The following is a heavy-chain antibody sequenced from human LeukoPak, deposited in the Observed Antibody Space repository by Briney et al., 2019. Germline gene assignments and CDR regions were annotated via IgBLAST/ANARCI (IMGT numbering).Heavy chain of an antibody. CDR2: IYSGGST. CDR3: ARDTYDFWSGYGNWFDP. Sequence: GGSLRLSCAASGFTVSSNYMSWVRQAPGKGLEWFSVIYSGGSTYYADSVKGRFTIPRDNSKNTLYLQMNSLRAEDTAVYYCARDTYDFWSGYGNWFDPWGQGTLVTVSS. J-gene: IGHJ5*02. D-gene: IGHD3-3*01. CDR1: GFTVSSNY. V-gene: IGHV3-66*01.